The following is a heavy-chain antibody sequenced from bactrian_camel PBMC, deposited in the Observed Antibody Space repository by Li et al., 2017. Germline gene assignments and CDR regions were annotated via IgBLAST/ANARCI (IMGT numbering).Heavy chain of an antibody. CDR1: GATMETYVSVTYV. V-gene: IGHV3S53*01. J-gene: IGHJ6*01. Sequence: HVQLVESGGGTVQAGGSLRLSCAASGATMETYVSVTYVMGWFRQAPGKEREGVAGIDNDGELSYHDSAKGRFTISRDNAKNTVYLQMNSLKSGDTALYYCATDYGLGVFGYWGQGTQVTVS. CDR2: IDNDGEL. CDR3: ATDYGLGVFGY. D-gene: IGHD5*01.